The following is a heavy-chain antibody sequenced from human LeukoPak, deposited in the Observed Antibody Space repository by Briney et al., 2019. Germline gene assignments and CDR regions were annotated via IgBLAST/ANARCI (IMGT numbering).Heavy chain of an antibody. V-gene: IGHV4-38-2*02. CDR3: ARVGTRGTMVRGAPPRGY. Sequence: SETLSLTCTVSGYSIGSGYYWGWIRQPPGKGLEGIGSIYHSGSTYYNPSLKSRFTISVDTSKNQFSLKLSSVTAADTAVYYCARVGTRGTMVRGAPPRGYWGQGKLVTVSS. D-gene: IGHD3-10*01. J-gene: IGHJ4*02. CDR1: GYSIGSGYY. CDR2: IYHSGST.